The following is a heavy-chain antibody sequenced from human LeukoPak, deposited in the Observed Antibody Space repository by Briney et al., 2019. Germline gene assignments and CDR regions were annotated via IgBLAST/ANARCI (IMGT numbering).Heavy chain of an antibody. D-gene: IGHD5-12*01. CDR1: GFTVSTNY. CDR3: ARDLGYSAYATVRGYAVDI. Sequence: GGSLRLSCAASGFTVSTNYMSWVRHAPGKGLEWVLIIYSGGSTYYADTVRGKFTISRDNSKNTLYLQMNSLRAEDTAVYYCARDLGYSAYATVRGYAVDIWGQGTMVTVSS. J-gene: IGHJ3*02. CDR2: IYSGGST. V-gene: IGHV3-66*01.